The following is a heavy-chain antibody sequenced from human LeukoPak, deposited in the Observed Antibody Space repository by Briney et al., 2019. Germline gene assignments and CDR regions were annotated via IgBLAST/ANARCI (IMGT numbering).Heavy chain of an antibody. Sequence: PGRSLRLSCAASAFTFTRYTMHWVRQAPGKGLEWVAVVLYDGSNKYYADSVKGRFTLSRDNSKNTLSLQMNTLRADDTAVYYCVRDNYGGILDFWGQGTLVTVSS. V-gene: IGHV3-30*04. CDR3: VRDNYGGILDF. J-gene: IGHJ4*02. D-gene: IGHD2-21*01. CDR1: AFTFTRYT. CDR2: VLYDGSNK.